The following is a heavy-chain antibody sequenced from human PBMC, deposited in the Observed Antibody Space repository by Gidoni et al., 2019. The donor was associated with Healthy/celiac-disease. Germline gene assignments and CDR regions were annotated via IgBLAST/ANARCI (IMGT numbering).Heavy chain of an antibody. CDR2: IIPILGIA. Sequence: QVQLVQSGAEVKKPGSSVKVSCKASVGTFSSYAISWVRQAPGQGLELMGRIIPILGIANYAQKFQGRVTITADKSTSTAYMELSSLRSEDTAVYYCARSIVVVPAAPDYWGQGTLVTVSS. CDR1: VGTFSSYA. V-gene: IGHV1-69*04. CDR3: ARSIVVVPAAPDY. J-gene: IGHJ4*02. D-gene: IGHD2-2*01.